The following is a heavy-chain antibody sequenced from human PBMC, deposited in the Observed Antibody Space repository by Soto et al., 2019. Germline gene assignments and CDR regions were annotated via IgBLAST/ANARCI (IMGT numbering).Heavy chain of an antibody. CDR1: GGTFSSYA. CDR3: ARDRGLTVREGYYYYGMDV. V-gene: IGHV1-69*06. D-gene: IGHD3-10*01. CDR2: IIPIFGTA. Sequence: SVKVSCKASGGTFSSYAISWVRQAPGQGLEWMGGIIPIFGTANYAQKFQGRVTITADKSTSTAYMELSSLRSEDTAVYYCARDRGLTVREGYYYYGMDVWGQGTRVTVSS. J-gene: IGHJ6*02.